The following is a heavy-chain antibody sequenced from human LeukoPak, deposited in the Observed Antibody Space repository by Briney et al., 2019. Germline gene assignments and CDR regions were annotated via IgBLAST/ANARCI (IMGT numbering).Heavy chain of an antibody. CDR1: GGSFSGYY. Sequence: SETPSLTCAVYGGSFSGYYWSWIRQPPGKGLEWIGEINHSGSTNYNPSLKSRVTISVDTSKNQFSLKLSSVTAADTAVYYCARGHRITMVRGHFDYWGQGTLVTVSS. CDR3: ARGHRITMVRGHFDY. J-gene: IGHJ4*02. V-gene: IGHV4-34*01. D-gene: IGHD3-10*01. CDR2: INHSGST.